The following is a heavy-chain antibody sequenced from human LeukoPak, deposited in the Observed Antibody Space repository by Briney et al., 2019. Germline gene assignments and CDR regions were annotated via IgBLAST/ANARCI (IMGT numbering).Heavy chain of an antibody. CDR2: IYQSGST. CDR3: ARHVDCSSTSCYNPTIDY. J-gene: IGHJ4*02. D-gene: IGHD2-2*01. Sequence: SETLSLTCAVSGGSISSGGYSWNWIRQPPGKGLEWIGYIYQSGSTYYNSSLKSRVTISVDTSKNQFSLKLSSVTAADTAVYYCARHVDCSSTSCYNPTIDYWGQGTLVTVSS. CDR1: GGSISSGGYS. V-gene: IGHV4-30-2*03.